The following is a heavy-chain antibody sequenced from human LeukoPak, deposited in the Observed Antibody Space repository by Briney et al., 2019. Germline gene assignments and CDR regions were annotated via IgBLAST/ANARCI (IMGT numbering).Heavy chain of an antibody. V-gene: IGHV3-30*04. CDR1: GFTFSSYA. D-gene: IGHD3-10*01. CDR2: ISYDGSNK. Sequence: PGGSLRLSCAASGFTFSSYAMHWVHQAPGKGLEWVAVISYDGSNKYYADSVKGRFTISRDNSKNTLYLQMNSLRAEDTAVYYCARDPRMTSGSYFSYWFDPWGQGTLVTVSS. J-gene: IGHJ5*02. CDR3: ARDPRMTSGSYFSYWFDP.